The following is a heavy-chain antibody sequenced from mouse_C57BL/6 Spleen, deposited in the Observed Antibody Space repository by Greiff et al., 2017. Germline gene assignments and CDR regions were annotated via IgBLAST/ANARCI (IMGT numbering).Heavy chain of an antibody. CDR3: ARCDSKSDYARDY. D-gene: IGHD2-5*01. V-gene: IGHV1-7*01. CDR1: GYTFTSYW. Sequence: VQLQQSGAELAKPGASVKLSCKASGYTFTSYWMHWVNQRPGQGLEWIGYINPSSGYTKYNQKFKDKATLTADKSSSTAYMQLSSLTYEDSAVYYCARCDSKSDYARDYWGQGTSVTVSS. CDR2: INPSSGYT. J-gene: IGHJ4*01.